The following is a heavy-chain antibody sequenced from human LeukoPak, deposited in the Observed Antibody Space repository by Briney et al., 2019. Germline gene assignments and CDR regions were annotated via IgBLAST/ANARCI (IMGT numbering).Heavy chain of an antibody. CDR1: GYTFTSYD. CDR2: ITAYDGNT. CDR3: ARNWNEKTYFFDY. J-gene: IGHJ4*02. V-gene: IGHV1-18*01. D-gene: IGHD1-1*01. Sequence: ASVKVSCKASGYTFTSYDINWVRQATGQGLEWLGWITAYDGNTDSAQKVQGRVTMTTDTSTSTAYMELRSLRSDDTAVYYCARNWNEKTYFFDYWGQGTLVTVSS.